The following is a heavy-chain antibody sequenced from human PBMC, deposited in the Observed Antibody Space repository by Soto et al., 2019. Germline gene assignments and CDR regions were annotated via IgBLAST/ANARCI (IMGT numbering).Heavy chain of an antibody. J-gene: IGHJ6*03. D-gene: IGHD3-9*01. CDR3: ARESYDILNGSGRYYYYYYMDV. Sequence: PSETLSLTCAVYGGSISGYYWSWIRQPPGKGLEWIGEINHSGSTNYNPSLKSRVTISVDTSKNQFSLKLSSVTAADTAVYYCARESYDILNGSGRYYYYYYMDVWGKGTTVTVSS. V-gene: IGHV4-34*01. CDR2: INHSGST. CDR1: GGSISGYY.